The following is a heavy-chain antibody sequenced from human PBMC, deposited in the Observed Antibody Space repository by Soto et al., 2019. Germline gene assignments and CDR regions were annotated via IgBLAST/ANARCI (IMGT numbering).Heavy chain of an antibody. CDR2: INNDGSRT. V-gene: IGHV3-74*01. J-gene: IGHJ4*02. Sequence: GGSLRLSCAASGFTFSNYWIHWVRQVPGEGLVWVSSINNDGSRTWYADSGRGRIAMSRDNARNLVSLQMNSLRAEDTAVYYRGTTFEYWGQGALVTVSS. D-gene: IGHD1-26*01. CDR3: GTTFEY. CDR1: GFTFSNYW.